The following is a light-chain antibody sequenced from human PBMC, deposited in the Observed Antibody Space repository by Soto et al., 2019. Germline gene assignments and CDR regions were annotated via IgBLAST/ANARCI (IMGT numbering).Light chain of an antibody. Sequence: DIVMTQSPLSLPVTPGEPASISCRSSQSLLHSNGYNYLDWYLQKPGQSPQLLIYLGSNRASGVPDRFGGSGSGTDFTLKISRVEAEDVGVYYCMQALQTPYTFGQ. J-gene: IGKJ2*01. CDR1: QSLLHSNGYNY. CDR2: LGS. V-gene: IGKV2-28*01. CDR3: MQALQTPYT.